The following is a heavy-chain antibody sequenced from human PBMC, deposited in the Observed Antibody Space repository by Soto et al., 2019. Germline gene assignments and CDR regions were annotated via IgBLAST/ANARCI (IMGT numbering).Heavy chain of an antibody. Sequence: GASVEVSCKASGYTFSGFYMHWVRQAPGQGLEWMGWINPNSGGTKSAEKFQGRVTMTRDTSISTAYMELSRLTSDDTAVYYCASAAVTGTAGLDFWGQGTQVTAPQ. D-gene: IGHD6-19*01. CDR1: GYTFSGFY. CDR2: INPNSGGT. CDR3: ASAAVTGTAGLDF. V-gene: IGHV1-2*02. J-gene: IGHJ4*02.